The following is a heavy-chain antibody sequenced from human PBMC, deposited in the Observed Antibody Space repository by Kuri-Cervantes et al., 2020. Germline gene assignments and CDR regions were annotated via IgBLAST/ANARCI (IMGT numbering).Heavy chain of an antibody. CDR3: ARVGSRVRYDYVWGSYRYFDY. CDR1: GYTFTSYG. Sequence: ASVKVSCKASGYTFTSYGISWVRQAPGQGLEWMGWISAYNGDTNYAQKLQGRVTMTTDTSTSTAYMELRSLRSDDTALYYCARVGSRVRYDYVWGSYRYFDYWGQGTLVTVSS. D-gene: IGHD3-16*02. CDR2: ISAYNGDT. J-gene: IGHJ4*02. V-gene: IGHV1-18*01.